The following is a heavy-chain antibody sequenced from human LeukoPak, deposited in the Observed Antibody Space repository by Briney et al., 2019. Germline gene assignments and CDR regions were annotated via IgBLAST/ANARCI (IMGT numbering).Heavy chain of an antibody. V-gene: IGHV4-4*02. Sequence: PSGTLSLTCTVSGDSINSLDLWSWVRQPPGKGLEWIGEMYLSGTTHSNPSVKSRVTISIDKSKNQFFLNLSSVTAADTAVYYCEGLVGRYSSGLYYYYFDYWGQGTLVAVSS. CDR3: EGLVGRYSSGLYYYYFDY. D-gene: IGHD3-22*01. CDR2: MYLSGTT. J-gene: IGHJ4*02. CDR1: GDSINSLDL.